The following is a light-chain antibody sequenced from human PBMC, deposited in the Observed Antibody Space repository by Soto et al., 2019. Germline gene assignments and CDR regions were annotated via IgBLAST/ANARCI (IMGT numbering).Light chain of an antibody. Sequence: QSALTQPASVSGSPGQSITISCTGTSSDVGGYNYVSWYQQHPGKAPQLMIYDVSTRPSGVSNRFSGSKSGNTASLTISGRQAEDEADYYCSSKTRSSPPYVFGTGTKLTVL. CDR3: SSKTRSSPPYV. J-gene: IGLJ1*01. V-gene: IGLV2-14*01. CDR1: SSDVGGYNY. CDR2: DVS.